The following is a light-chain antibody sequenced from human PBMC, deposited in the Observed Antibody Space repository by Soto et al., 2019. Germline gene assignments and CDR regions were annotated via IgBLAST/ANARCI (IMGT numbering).Light chain of an antibody. CDR1: QSVSSSY. Sequence: EIVLTQSPGTLSLPPGERATLSCRAIQSVSSSYLAWYQQKPGQAPRLLIYGASSRATGIPDRFSGSGSGTEFTLTISSLQSEDFAVYYCQQYNNWPPETFCQGSKVDIK. CDR2: GAS. V-gene: IGKV3-20*01. CDR3: QQYNNWPPET. J-gene: IGKJ1*01.